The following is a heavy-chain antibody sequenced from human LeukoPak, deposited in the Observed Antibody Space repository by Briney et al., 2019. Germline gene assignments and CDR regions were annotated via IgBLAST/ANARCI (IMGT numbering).Heavy chain of an antibody. CDR2: ISGDGGST. J-gene: IGHJ4*02. V-gene: IGHV3-43*02. D-gene: IGHD2-15*01. CDR1: GFTFDDYA. Sequence: GGSLRLSCAASGFTFDDYAMHWVRQAPGKGLKWVSLISGDGGSTYYADSVKGRFTISRDNSKNSLYLRMNSLRTEDTALYYCAKAYCSGGSCYLPIDYWGQGTLVTVSS. CDR3: AKAYCSGGSCYLPIDY.